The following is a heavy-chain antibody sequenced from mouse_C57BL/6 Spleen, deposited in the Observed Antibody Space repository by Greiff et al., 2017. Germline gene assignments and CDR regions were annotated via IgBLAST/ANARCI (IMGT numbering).Heavy chain of an antibody. CDR2: INYDGSST. CDR3: ARGRDYFAY. CDR1: GFTFSDYY. J-gene: IGHJ2*01. V-gene: IGHV5-16*01. Sequence: EVQLVESEGGLVQPGRSMKLSCTVSGFTFSDYYMAWVRQVPEKGLEWVANINYDGSSTYYLDSLKSRFIISRDNAKNILYLQMSSLKSEDTATYYCARGRDYFAYWGQSTTLTVSS.